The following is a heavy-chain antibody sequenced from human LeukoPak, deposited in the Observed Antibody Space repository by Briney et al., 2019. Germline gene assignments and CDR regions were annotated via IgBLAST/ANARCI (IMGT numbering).Heavy chain of an antibody. CDR3: ARGRGSSIRYYYYMDV. J-gene: IGHJ6*03. Sequence: GGSLRLSCAASGFTFSSYDMRWVRQATGKGLEWVSAIGTAGDTYYPGSVKGRFTISRENAKNSLYLQMNSLRAGNTAVYYCARGRGSSIRYYYYMDVWGKGTTVTVSS. V-gene: IGHV3-13*01. D-gene: IGHD6-6*01. CDR1: GFTFSSYD. CDR2: IGTAGDT.